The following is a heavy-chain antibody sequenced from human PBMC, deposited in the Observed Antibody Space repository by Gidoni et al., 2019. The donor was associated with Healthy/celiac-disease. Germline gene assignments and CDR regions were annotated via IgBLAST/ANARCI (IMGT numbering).Heavy chain of an antibody. CDR2: ISGSGGST. Sequence: EVQLLESGGGLVQPVGSLRLSCAASGFTFSSYAMSWVRQAPGKGLEWVSAISGSGGSTYYADSVKGRFTISRDNSKNTLYLQMNSLRAEDTAVYYCAKDRAPYCGGDCYTFDYWGQGTLVTVSS. CDR3: AKDRAPYCGGDCYTFDY. CDR1: GFTFSSYA. D-gene: IGHD2-21*02. J-gene: IGHJ4*02. V-gene: IGHV3-23*01.